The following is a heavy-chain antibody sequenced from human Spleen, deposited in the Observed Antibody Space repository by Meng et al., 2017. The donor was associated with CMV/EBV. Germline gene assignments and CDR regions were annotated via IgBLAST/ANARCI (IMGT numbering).Heavy chain of an antibody. CDR2: ISYDGSNK. CDR3: ARDSAINLIDY. CDR1: GFPFSSYA. V-gene: IGHV3-30-3*01. J-gene: IGHJ4*03. D-gene: IGHD5-12*01. Sequence: GVSLRLSCAASGFPFSSYAMHWVRQAPGKGLEWVAVISYDGSNKYYADSVKGRFTIPRDNSKNTLYLQMNSLRAEDTAVYYCARDSAINLIDYWGQGTTVTVSS.